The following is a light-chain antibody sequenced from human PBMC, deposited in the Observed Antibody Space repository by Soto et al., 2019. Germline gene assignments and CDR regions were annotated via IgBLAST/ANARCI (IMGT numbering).Light chain of an antibody. CDR2: AAS. CDR1: QTIDSY. J-gene: IGKJ5*01. CDR3: QQTRSGIT. V-gene: IGKV1-39*01. Sequence: DIQLTQSPPSLSATVGDRVTITCRASQTIDSYLNWFQQKPGMAPKLLIYAASKLQSGVPSRFRGSGSGTDFTLTIYTLQPDDFASYYCQQTRSGITFGQGTRLEI.